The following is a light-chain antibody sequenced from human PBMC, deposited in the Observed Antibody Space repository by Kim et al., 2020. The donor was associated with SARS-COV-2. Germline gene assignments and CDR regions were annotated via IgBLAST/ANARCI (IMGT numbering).Light chain of an antibody. V-gene: IGKV3-11*01. CDR3: QQRSNWPPT. CDR2: DAS. Sequence: LSPGERATLSCRASQSVSSYLAWYQQKPGQAPRLLIYDASNRATGIPARFSGSGSGTDFTLTISSLEPEDFAVYYCQQRSNWPPTFGQGTKVDIK. CDR1: QSVSSY. J-gene: IGKJ1*01.